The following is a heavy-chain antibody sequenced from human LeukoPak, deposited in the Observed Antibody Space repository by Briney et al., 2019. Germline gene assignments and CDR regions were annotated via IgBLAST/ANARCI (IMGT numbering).Heavy chain of an antibody. V-gene: IGHV3-11*01. D-gene: IGHD2-21*02. J-gene: IGHJ6*02. Sequence: GGSLRLSCAASGFTLSDYYMSWIRQAPGKGPEWVSYIRSSGSGSTKYHADSVQGRFTISRDSAQNLLWLQMNSLRAEDTAVYYCARGSGVVTSGPYYYYGLDVWGQGTTVTVSS. CDR1: GFTLSDYY. CDR2: IRSSGSGSTK. CDR3: ARGSGVVTSGPYYYYGLDV.